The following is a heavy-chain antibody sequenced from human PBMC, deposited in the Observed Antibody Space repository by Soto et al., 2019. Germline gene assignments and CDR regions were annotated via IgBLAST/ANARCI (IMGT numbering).Heavy chain of an antibody. CDR1: GGTFSSYA. V-gene: IGHV1-69*06. CDR3: ARSDYGGTYFDY. CDR2: IIPIFGTA. J-gene: IGHJ4*02. Sequence: SVKVSCKASGGTFSSYAISWVRQAPGQGLEWMGGIIPIFGTANYAQKFQGRVTITADKSTSTAYMELSSLRSEDTAVYYCARSDYGGTYFDYWGQGTLVTVSS. D-gene: IGHD4-17*01.